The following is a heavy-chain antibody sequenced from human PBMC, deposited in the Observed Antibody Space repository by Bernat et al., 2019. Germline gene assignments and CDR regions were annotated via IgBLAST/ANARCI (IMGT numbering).Heavy chain of an antibody. CDR1: GFIFSSNA. CDR2: ISHDGST. D-gene: IGHD6-6*01. J-gene: IGHJ4*02. V-gene: IGHV3-23*01. Sequence: EVQLLESGGGLVQPGGCLRLSCTASGFIFSSNAMSWVRQAPEKGLEWVSTISHDGSTYYADSVKGRFTISKDNSKNTLYLQMDSLRAEDTAVYYCAKDGAARPWPRFDYWGEGTLITVSS. CDR3: AKDGAARPWPRFDY.